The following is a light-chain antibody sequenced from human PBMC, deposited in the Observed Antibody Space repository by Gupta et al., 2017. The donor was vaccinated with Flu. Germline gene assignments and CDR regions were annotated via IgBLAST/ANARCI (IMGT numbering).Light chain of an antibody. Sequence: QSVLTQPPSVSGAPGQRVTISCTGSSSNIGAGYDVHWYQQLPGTAPKLLIYGNSNRPSGVPDRFSGSKSGTSASLAITGLQAEDEADYYCQSYDSSGWAFGGGTKLTVL. J-gene: IGLJ2*01. CDR3: QSYDSSGWA. V-gene: IGLV1-40*01. CDR1: SSNIGAGYD. CDR2: GNS.